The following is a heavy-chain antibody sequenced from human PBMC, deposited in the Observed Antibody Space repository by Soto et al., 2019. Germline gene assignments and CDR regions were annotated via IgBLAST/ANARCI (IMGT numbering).Heavy chain of an antibody. D-gene: IGHD3-16*01. CDR3: GRDAVGAVDP. V-gene: IGHV4-61*01. J-gene: IGHJ5*02. CDR1: GGSVSSGSYY. Sequence: QVQLQESGPGLVKPSETLSLTSAVSGGSVSSGSYYWRWLRQPLGKALEWLGYIYYSGSTNYNTALKSRVTISVDTSKNQLSLKLSSVTAADTAVYYCGRDAVGAVDPWGQGTLVTVSS. CDR2: IYYSGST.